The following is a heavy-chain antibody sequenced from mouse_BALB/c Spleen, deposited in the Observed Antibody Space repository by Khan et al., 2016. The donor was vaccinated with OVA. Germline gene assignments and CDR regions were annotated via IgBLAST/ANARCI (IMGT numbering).Heavy chain of an antibody. Sequence: DLVKPGASVKLSCKASGYTFTSYWIYWIKQRPGEGLEWIGRLGPGSGSTYYNEMFKDKATLTVDTSSSTSYIQLSSLTTEDSAVYFCASSNYYGGGLYAMDYWGQGTSVTVSS. J-gene: IGHJ4*01. CDR1: GYTFTSYW. D-gene: IGHD1-1*02. CDR3: ASSNYYGGGLYAMDY. CDR2: LGPGSGST. V-gene: IGHV1S41*01.